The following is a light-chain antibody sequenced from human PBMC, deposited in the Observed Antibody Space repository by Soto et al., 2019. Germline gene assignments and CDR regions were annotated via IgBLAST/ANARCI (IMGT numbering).Light chain of an antibody. V-gene: IGKV3D-15*01. Sequence: ETVLTQSLSTLSLSPGERATLSCGAGQSAGNYLAWYQQKPGQAPRLLIYDTSNRTTGIPARFSGSGSGTEFTLTISSLQSEDFAVYYCQQYNNWPITFGQGTRLEIK. CDR3: QQYNNWPIT. CDR1: QSAGNY. J-gene: IGKJ5*01. CDR2: DTS.